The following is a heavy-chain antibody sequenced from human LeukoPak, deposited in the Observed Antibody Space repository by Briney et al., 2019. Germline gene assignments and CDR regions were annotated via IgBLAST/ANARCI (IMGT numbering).Heavy chain of an antibody. CDR2: MNPNSGNT. J-gene: IGHJ4*02. CDR3: ARTSGYSYGPRFDY. Sequence: ASVKVSCKASGYTFTSYDINWVRQATGQGLEWMGWMNPNSGNTGYAQKFQGRVTMTRNTSISTAYMELSSLRSEDTVVYYCARTSGYSYGPRFDYWGQGTLVTVSS. D-gene: IGHD5-18*01. CDR1: GYTFTSYD. V-gene: IGHV1-8*01.